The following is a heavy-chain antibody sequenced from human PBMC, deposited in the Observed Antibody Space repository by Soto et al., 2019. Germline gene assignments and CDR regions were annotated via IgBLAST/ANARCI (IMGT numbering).Heavy chain of an antibody. CDR1: GFTFSSYS. V-gene: IGHV3-48*02. CDR3: ARDSTNYDFWSGYPRYYYYGMDV. Sequence: GGSLRLSCAASGFTFSSYSMNWVRQAPGKGLEWVSYISSSSTIYYADSVKGRFTISRDNAKNSLYLQMNGLRDEDTAVYYCARDSTNYDFWSGYPRYYYYGMDVWGQGTTVTVSS. CDR2: ISSSSTI. J-gene: IGHJ6*02. D-gene: IGHD3-3*01.